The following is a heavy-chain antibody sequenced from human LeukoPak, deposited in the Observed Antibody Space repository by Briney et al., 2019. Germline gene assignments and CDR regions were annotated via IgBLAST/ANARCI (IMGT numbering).Heavy chain of an antibody. J-gene: IGHJ5*02. V-gene: IGHV3-48*02. CDR2: ISSSSNTI. CDR1: GFTFSSYS. CDR3: ARVYDSNGYAFDP. Sequence: GGSLRLSCAASGFTFSSYSMNWVRQAPGKGLEWVSYISSSSNTIYYADSVKGRFTISRDNAKNSLCLQMNSLRDEDTAVYYCARVYDSNGYAFDPWGQGTLVTVSS. D-gene: IGHD3-22*01.